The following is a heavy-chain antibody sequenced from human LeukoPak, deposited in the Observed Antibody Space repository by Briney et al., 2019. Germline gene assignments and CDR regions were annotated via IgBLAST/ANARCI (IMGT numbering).Heavy chain of an antibody. CDR2: ISSSSSYI. CDR1: GSTFSSYS. D-gene: IGHD2-21*02. V-gene: IGHV3-21*01. CDR3: ARGDDVSDAFDI. J-gene: IGHJ3*02. Sequence: KAGGSLRLSCAASGSTFSSYSMNWVRQAPGKGLEWVSSISSSSSYIYYADSVKGRFTISRDNAKNSLYLQMNSLRAEDTAVYYCARGDDVSDAFDIWGQGTMVTVSS.